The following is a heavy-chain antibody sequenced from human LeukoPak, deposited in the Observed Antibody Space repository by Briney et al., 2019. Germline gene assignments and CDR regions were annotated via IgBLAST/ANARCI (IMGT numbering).Heavy chain of an antibody. CDR2: IHYSGST. V-gene: IGHV4-59*08. CDR1: GDSVSTYY. D-gene: IGHD3-16*01. Sequence: PSETLYLTCTVSGDSVSTYYWSWIRQPPGKGLEWIGYIHYSGSTNYNPSLRSRVTISVDTPKNQFSLKLSSATAADTAVYFCARRAINSVMFDYWGQGTLVTVSS. J-gene: IGHJ4*02. CDR3: ARRAINSVMFDY.